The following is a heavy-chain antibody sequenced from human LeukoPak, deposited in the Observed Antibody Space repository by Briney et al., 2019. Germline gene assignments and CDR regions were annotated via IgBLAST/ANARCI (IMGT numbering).Heavy chain of an antibody. J-gene: IGHJ4*02. CDR1: GFTFTNAW. Sequence: GGSLRLSCVDSGFTFTNAWMSWVRQAPGKGLERIGRIKSKTDGETTNYAEPVRGRFTISRDDSKSAVYLQMNSLKIEDTAVYYCTTDLGTYYHGSQRLIPIDYWGQGALVTVSS. D-gene: IGHD3-10*01. CDR3: TTDLGTYYHGSQRLIPIDY. CDR2: IKSKTDGETT. V-gene: IGHV3-15*01.